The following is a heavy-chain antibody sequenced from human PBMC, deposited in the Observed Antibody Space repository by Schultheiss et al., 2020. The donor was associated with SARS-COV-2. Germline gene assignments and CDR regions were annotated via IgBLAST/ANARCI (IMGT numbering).Heavy chain of an antibody. Sequence: SETLSLTCAVSGYSISSGYCWGWIRQPPGKGLEWIGYIYYSGSTYYNPSLKSRVTISVDTSKNQFSLKLSSVTAADTAVYYCARGSGYYGSYYYGMDVWGQGTTVTVSS. CDR2: IYYSGST. J-gene: IGHJ6*02. V-gene: IGHV4-28*03. CDR1: GYSISSGYC. D-gene: IGHD3-22*01. CDR3: ARGSGYYGSYYYGMDV.